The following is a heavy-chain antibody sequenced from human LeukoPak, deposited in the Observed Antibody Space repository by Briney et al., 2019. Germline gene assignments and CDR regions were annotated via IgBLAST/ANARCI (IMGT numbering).Heavy chain of an antibody. CDR1: GFTFSSYA. Sequence: GGSLRLSCAASGFTFSSYAMHWVRQAPGKGLEWVAVISYDGNNKYYADSVKGRFTISRDNSKNTLYLQMNSLRAEDTAVYYCARDVEMATTSFYYYYYAMDVWGQGTTVTVSS. J-gene: IGHJ6*02. CDR2: ISYDGNNK. D-gene: IGHD5-24*01. CDR3: ARDVEMATTSFYYYYYAMDV. V-gene: IGHV3-30-3*01.